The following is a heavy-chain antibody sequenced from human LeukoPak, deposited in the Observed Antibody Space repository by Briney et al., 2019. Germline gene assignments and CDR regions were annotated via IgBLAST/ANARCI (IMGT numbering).Heavy chain of an antibody. CDR2: INSDGYSI. CDR3: TRAGYSSGFDS. Sequence: PGGSLRLSCAASGFTFSGYWTHGVRQAPGKGLVWVSRINSDGYSITYSDSVKGRFTISRDNAYITLYLQMNSLIAEYTAVYFCTRAGYSSGFDSWGQGTLVTVSS. D-gene: IGHD6-19*01. V-gene: IGHV3-74*03. CDR1: GFTFSGYW. J-gene: IGHJ5*01.